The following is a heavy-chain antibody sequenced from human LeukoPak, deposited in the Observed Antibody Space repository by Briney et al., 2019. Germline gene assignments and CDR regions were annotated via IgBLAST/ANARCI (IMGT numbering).Heavy chain of an antibody. J-gene: IGHJ6*03. CDR1: GYTFTGYY. CDR2: IHPNSGGT. Sequence: ASVKLSCKASGYTFTGYYMHWVRQAPGQGLEWMGWIHPNSGGTNYAQKFQGRVTMTRDTSISTAYMELSRLRSDDTAFYYCARTYCGGVCGPHYYFYFMDVWGKGTTVTVSS. D-gene: IGHD2-21*02. V-gene: IGHV1-2*02. CDR3: ARTYCGGVCGPHYYFYFMDV.